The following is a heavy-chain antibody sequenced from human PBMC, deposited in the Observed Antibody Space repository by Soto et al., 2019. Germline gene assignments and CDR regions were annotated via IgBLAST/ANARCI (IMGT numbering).Heavy chain of an antibody. Sequence: QVQLVESGGGVVQPGRSLRLSCAASGSTFSSYAMHWVRQAPGKGLEWVAVISYDGSNKYYADSVKGRFTISRDNSKNTLYLQMNSLRAEDTAVYYCAREYSSSGIDYWGQGTLVTVSS. V-gene: IGHV3-30-3*01. CDR3: AREYSSSGIDY. J-gene: IGHJ4*02. D-gene: IGHD6-13*01. CDR1: GSTFSSYA. CDR2: ISYDGSNK.